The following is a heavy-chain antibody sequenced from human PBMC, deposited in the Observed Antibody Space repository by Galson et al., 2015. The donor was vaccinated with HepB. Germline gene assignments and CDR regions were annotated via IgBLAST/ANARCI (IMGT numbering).Heavy chain of an antibody. D-gene: IGHD3-9*01. CDR2: ISYDGSNK. Sequence: SLRLSCAASGFTFSSYAMHWVRQAPGKGLEWVAVISYDGSNKYYADSVKGRFTISRDNSKNTLYLQMNSLRAEDTAVYYCARANDILTGGSPFGLDVWGQGTTVTVSS. V-gene: IGHV3-30*04. CDR3: ARANDILTGGSPFGLDV. J-gene: IGHJ6*02. CDR1: GFTFSSYA.